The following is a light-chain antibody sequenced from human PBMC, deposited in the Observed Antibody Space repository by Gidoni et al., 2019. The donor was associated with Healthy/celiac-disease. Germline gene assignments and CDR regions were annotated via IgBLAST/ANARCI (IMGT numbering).Light chain of an antibody. J-gene: IGLJ2*01. V-gene: IGLV2-8*01. CDR1: SSDVGGYNY. CDR2: EVS. CDR3: SSYAGIVV. Sequence: QSALTQPPSASGSPGQSVTISCTGTSSDVGGYNYVSWYQQHPGKAPKLMIYEVSKRPSGVPDRFSGSKSGNTASLTVSGLQAEDEADYYGSSYAGIVVFGGGTKLTVL.